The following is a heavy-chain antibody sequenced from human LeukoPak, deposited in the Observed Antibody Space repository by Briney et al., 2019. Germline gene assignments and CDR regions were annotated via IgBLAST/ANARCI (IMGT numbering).Heavy chain of an antibody. V-gene: IGHV4-34*01. Sequence: SETLSLTCAVYGGSFSGYYWSWIRQPPGKGLEWIGEINHSGSTNYNPSLKSRVTISVDTSKNQFSLKLSSVTAADTAVYYCARPTFYAFDIWGQGTMVTVSS. CDR3: ARPTFYAFDI. CDR2: INHSGST. D-gene: IGHD2/OR15-2a*01. CDR1: GGSFSGYY. J-gene: IGHJ3*02.